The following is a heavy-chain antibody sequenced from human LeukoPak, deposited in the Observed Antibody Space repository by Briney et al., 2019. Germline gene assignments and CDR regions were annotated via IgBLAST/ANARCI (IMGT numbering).Heavy chain of an antibody. J-gene: IGHJ4*02. CDR1: GFTFRSYS. V-gene: IGHV3-74*01. CDR3: ARSNQADDY. Sequence: GRSLSLSCAGSGFTFRSYSLHWVRQVPGKGLVWVARINPGGSRITYADYVKGRFTISRDNAKNTLYLKMDSLRAEDTGVYYCARSNQADDYWGQGTLVTVSS. D-gene: IGHD1-14*01. CDR2: INPGGSRI.